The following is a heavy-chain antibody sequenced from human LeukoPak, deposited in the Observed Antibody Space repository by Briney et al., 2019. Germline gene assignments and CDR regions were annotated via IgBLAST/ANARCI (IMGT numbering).Heavy chain of an antibody. CDR1: GGSISSYY. J-gene: IGHJ4*02. D-gene: IGHD3-22*01. CDR3: ARAGFSSGFYYLDY. CDR2: IYYSGST. Sequence: SETLSLTCTVSGGSISSYYWSWIRQPPGKGLEWIGYIYYSGSTNYNPSLKCRVAISVDTSKNQFSLKLSSVTAADTAVYYCARAGFSSGFYYLDYWGQRTLVTVSS. V-gene: IGHV4-59*01.